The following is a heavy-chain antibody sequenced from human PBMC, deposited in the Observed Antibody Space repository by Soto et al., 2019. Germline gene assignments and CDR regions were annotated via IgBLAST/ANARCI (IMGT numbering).Heavy chain of an antibody. CDR1: GGTFSSYA. V-gene: IGHV1-69*13. J-gene: IGHJ6*02. Sequence: ASVKVSCKASGGTFSSYAISWVRQAPGQGLEWLGGIIPIFGTANYAQKFQGRVTITADESTSTAYMELSSLRSEDTAVYYCARDSGRDDYGVVRYYSGMDVWGQGTTVTVSS. D-gene: IGHD4-17*01. CDR2: IIPIFGTA. CDR3: ARDSGRDDYGVVRYYSGMDV.